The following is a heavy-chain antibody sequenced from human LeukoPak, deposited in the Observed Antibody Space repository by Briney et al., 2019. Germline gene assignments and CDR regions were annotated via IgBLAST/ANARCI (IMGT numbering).Heavy chain of an antibody. V-gene: IGHV1-2*02. CDR3: ARETSGIAAAGYTARWFDP. D-gene: IGHD6-13*01. CDR2: MKPNTGGT. J-gene: IGHJ5*02. Sequence: GASVKVSRTASGYTFTDRYIHWVRQAPGQGLEWMGWMKPNTGGTKYAEKFQGRVTMTRDTSISTAYMELSRLRSDDTAVYYCARETSGIAAAGYTARWFDPWGQGTLVTVSS. CDR1: GYTFTDRY.